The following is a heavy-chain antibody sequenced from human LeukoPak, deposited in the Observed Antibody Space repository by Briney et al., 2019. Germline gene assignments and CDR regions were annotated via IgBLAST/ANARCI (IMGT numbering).Heavy chain of an antibody. CDR2: MNHNSGNT. V-gene: IGHV1-8*03. D-gene: IGHD2-21*02. J-gene: IGHJ6*03. CDR1: GYTFTSYD. CDR3: ARSIVVVTAIPPYYYYYYMDV. Sequence: GASVKVSCKASGYTFTSYDINWVRQATGQGLEWMGWMNHNSGNTGIAQKFQGRVTITRNTSISTAYMELSSLRSEDTAVYYCARSIVVVTAIPPYYYYYYMDVWGKGTTVTVSS.